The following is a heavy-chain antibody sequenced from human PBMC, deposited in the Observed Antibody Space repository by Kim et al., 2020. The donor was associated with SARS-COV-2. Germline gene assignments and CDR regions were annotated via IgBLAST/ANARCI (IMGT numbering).Heavy chain of an antibody. CDR2: INPSGGST. CDR1: GYTFTSYY. D-gene: IGHD3-10*01. V-gene: IGHV1-46*01. CDR3: ARDGGVRGWRRGCFDY. J-gene: IGHJ4*02. Sequence: ASVKVSCKASGYTFTSYYMHWVRQAPGQGLEWMGIINPSGGSTSYAQKFQGRVTMTRDTSTSTVYMELSSLRSEDTAVYYCARDGGVRGWRRGCFDYWGQGTLVTVSS.